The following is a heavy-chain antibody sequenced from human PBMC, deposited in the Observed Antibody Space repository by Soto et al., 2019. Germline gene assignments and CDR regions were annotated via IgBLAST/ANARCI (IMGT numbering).Heavy chain of an antibody. CDR2: IYYSGST. CDR1: GGSISSYY. D-gene: IGHD6-13*01. J-gene: IGHJ4*02. Sequence: SETLSLTCTVSGGSISSYYWSWIRQPPGKGLEWIGYIYYSGSTNYNPSLKSRVTISVDTSKNQFSLKLSSVTAADTAVYYCARARKIGYLPPYYFDYWGQGTLVTVSS. CDR3: ARARKIGYLPPYYFDY. V-gene: IGHV4-59*08.